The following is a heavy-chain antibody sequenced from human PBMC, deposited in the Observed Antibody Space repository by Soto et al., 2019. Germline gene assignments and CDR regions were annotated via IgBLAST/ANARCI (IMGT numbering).Heavy chain of an antibody. CDR3: ASFFGMPRWSNYYYGMDV. D-gene: IGHD3-3*01. Sequence: GGSLRLSCSVAGFTVSDSMSWVRQAPGKGLECVSFIHSDGSTHYTDSVRGRFTISRDNAKNSLYLQMNSLRDEDTAVYYCASFFGMPRWSNYYYGMDVWGQGTTVTVSS. J-gene: IGHJ6*02. V-gene: IGHV3-53*01. CDR2: IHSDGST. CDR1: GFTVSDS.